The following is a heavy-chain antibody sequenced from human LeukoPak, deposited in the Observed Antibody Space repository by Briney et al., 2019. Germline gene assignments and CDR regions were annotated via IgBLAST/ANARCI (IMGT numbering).Heavy chain of an antibody. J-gene: IGHJ4*02. D-gene: IGHD6-19*01. V-gene: IGHV3-23*01. CDR1: GFTFNSYA. CDR3: AKTTTGYSSGRNSGWPVDY. Sequence: PGGSLRLSCAASGFTFNSYAMYWVRQAPGKGLEWVSGIFGSGGSAHYADSVKGRFTISRDNSKDTVYLEMNSLRAEDTAVYYCAKTTTGYSSGRNSGWPVDYWGQGTLVTVSS. CDR2: IFGSGGSA.